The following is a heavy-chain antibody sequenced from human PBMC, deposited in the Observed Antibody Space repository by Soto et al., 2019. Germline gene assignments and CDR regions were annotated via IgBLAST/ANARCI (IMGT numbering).Heavy chain of an antibody. CDR1: GFTFSDHY. V-gene: IGHV3-11*01. J-gene: IGHJ3*02. CDR3: ARRYCSGGSCYSRGAFDI. CDR2: ISSSGNTM. D-gene: IGHD2-15*01. Sequence: QVQLVESGGGLVKPGGSLRLCCAASGFTFSDHYINWIRQAPGKGLEWVSYISSSGNTMYYADSVKGRFTISRDIAKNSLYLQMDSLRAEDTAVYYCARRYCSGGSCYSRGAFDIWGQGTMVTVSS.